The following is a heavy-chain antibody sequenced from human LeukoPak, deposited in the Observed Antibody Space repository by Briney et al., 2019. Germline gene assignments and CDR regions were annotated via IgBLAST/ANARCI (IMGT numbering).Heavy chain of an antibody. V-gene: IGHV4-59*01. D-gene: IGHD6-19*01. Sequence: SETLSLTCTVSGXSISTYSGTWIRQPPGKGLGWIGNIYYSGSTNYNPSLKSRVTISIDTSKNQFSLKVSSVTAADTAVYYCARAHSSGWPHMFDPWGQGTLVTVSS. CDR1: GXSISTYS. J-gene: IGHJ5*02. CDR2: IYYSGST. CDR3: ARAHSSGWPHMFDP.